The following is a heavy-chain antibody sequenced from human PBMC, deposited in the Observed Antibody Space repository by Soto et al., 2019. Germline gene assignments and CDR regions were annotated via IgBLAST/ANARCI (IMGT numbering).Heavy chain of an antibody. V-gene: IGHV3-30-3*01. D-gene: IGHD3-10*01. Sequence: GGPLRLSCAASGFTFSSYAMHWVRQAPGKGLEWVAVIGYDGSNRNYADSVKGRFTISRDNSKNRLSLQMNSLRAEDTAMYYCARWAPTMAFDYWGQGTLVTVSS. CDR2: IGYDGSNR. CDR1: GFTFSSYA. J-gene: IGHJ4*02. CDR3: ARWAPTMAFDY.